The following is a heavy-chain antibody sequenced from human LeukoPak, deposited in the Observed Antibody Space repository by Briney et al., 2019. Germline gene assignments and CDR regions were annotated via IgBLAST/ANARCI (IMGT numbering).Heavy chain of an antibody. J-gene: IGHJ4*02. CDR2: INHSGTT. CDR1: GGSFSGYS. CDR3: ARAEINDYSRY. Sequence: SETLSLTCAVYGGSFSGYSWTWIRQPPGKGLEWIGEINHSGTTDYNPSLQSRVTISLDTSKNQFSLKVTSVTAADTAVYYCARAEINDYSRYWGQGIPVIVSS. V-gene: IGHV4-34*01. D-gene: IGHD4-11*01.